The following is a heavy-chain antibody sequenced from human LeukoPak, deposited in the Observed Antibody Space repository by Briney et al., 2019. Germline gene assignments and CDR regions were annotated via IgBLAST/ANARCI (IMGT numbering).Heavy chain of an antibody. V-gene: IGHV4-34*01. CDR1: GGSFSGFY. CDR3: ARARRRISMVRGVIIVRFDP. D-gene: IGHD3-10*01. CDR2: INHSGST. J-gene: IGHJ5*02. Sequence: PSETLSLTCAVYGGSFSGFYRSWIRQPPGKGLEWIGEINHSGSTNYNPSLKSRVTISVDTSKNQFSLKLSSVTAADTAVYYCARARRRISMVRGVIIVRFDPWGQGTLVTVSS.